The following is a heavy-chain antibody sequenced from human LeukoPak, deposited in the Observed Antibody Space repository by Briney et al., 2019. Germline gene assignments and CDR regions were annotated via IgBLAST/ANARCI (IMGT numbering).Heavy chain of an antibody. Sequence: AASVKVPCKASGGTFSSYAISWVRQAPGQGLEWMGGIIPIFGTANYAQKFQGRVTITTDESTSTAYMELSSLRSEDTAVYYCARAINNADSGLIRVPYNYYYYYMDVWGKGTTVTVSS. V-gene: IGHV1-69*05. D-gene: IGHD3-10*01. CDR3: ARAINNADSGLIRVPYNYYYYYMDV. CDR1: GGTFSSYA. CDR2: IIPIFGTA. J-gene: IGHJ6*03.